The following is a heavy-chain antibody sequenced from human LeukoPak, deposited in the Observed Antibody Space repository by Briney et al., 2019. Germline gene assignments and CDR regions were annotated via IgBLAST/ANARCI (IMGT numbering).Heavy chain of an antibody. CDR2: ISGSGGST. CDR3: AKNRLRYFDN. Sequence: SGGSLRLSCAASGFTFRSYAMTWVRQAPGKGLEWVSAISGSGGSTYYADSVKGRFTISRDNSKNTLYLQMNSLRAEDTAVHYCAKNRLRYFDNWGQGTLVTVSS. CDR1: GFTFRSYA. V-gene: IGHV3-23*01. J-gene: IGHJ4*02. D-gene: IGHD3-9*01.